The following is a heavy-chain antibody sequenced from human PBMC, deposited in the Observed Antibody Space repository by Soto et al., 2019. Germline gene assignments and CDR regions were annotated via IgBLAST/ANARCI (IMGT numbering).Heavy chain of an antibody. CDR1: GYSFTSYW. D-gene: IGHD1-26*01. CDR3: VRQGVGATVDYYFGLDV. Sequence: GESLKISCKGSGYSFTSYWIGWVRQMPGKGLEWMGIIYPGDSDTRYSPSFQGQVTFSADKSITTAYLEWTSLKASDTATYYCVRQGVGATVDYYFGLDVWGQGTTVTVSS. J-gene: IGHJ6*02. CDR2: IYPGDSDT. V-gene: IGHV5-51*01.